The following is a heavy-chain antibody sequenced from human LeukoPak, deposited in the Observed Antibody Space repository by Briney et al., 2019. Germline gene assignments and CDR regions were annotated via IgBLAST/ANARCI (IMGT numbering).Heavy chain of an antibody. J-gene: IGHJ4*02. CDR3: AKSSTIFGVVIAGSIDY. CDR1: GFTFSSYG. D-gene: IGHD3-3*01. Sequence: GGSLRLSCAASGFTFSSYGMHWVRQAPGKGLEWVAVIWYDGSNKYYADSVKGRFTISRDNSKNTLYLQMNSLRADDTAVYYCAKSSTIFGVVIAGSIDYWGQGTLVTVSS. CDR2: IWYDGSNK. V-gene: IGHV3-33*06.